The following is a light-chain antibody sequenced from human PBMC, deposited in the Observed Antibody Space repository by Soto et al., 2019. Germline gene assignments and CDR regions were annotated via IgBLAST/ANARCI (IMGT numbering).Light chain of an antibody. V-gene: IGKV3-20*01. Sequence: EIVLTQSPGTLSLSPGDRATLSCRASQSVSSTYLAWYQQKPGQAPRLLIYDASSRATGIPDRFSGSGSGTDFTLTISRLEPEDFAVYYCQQYGSSPGLFTFGRGTKVDIK. CDR1: QSVSSTY. CDR3: QQYGSSPGLFT. J-gene: IGKJ3*01. CDR2: DAS.